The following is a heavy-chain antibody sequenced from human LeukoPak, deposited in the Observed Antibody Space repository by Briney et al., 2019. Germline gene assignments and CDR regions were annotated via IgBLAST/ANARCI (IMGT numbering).Heavy chain of an antibody. D-gene: IGHD3-22*01. J-gene: IGHJ4*02. V-gene: IGHV3-23*01. CDR3: AKVGGTVIV. CDR2: ISGSGDKT. CDR1: GFTFNSYA. Sequence: GGSLRLSCAASGFTFNSYAMSWVRQAPGKGLEWVSSISGSGDKTYYADSVKGGLTISRDNSKNTLYLQMNSLRAEDTAVYYCAKVGGTVIVWGQGTLVTVSS.